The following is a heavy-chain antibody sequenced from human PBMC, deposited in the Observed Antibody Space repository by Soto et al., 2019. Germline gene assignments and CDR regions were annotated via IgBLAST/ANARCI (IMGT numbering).Heavy chain of an antibody. D-gene: IGHD2-15*01. J-gene: IGHJ4*02. CDR3: AAWAEGATEVH. CDR2: IWYDASKQ. Sequence: QVQLVESGGGVAQPGRSLRLSCETSGFSFSVYGMHWVRQAPGKGLEWVAVIWYDASKQFYAASVEGRFTISRDNSKAILYLQMNSLRAKDTAVYYCAAWAEGATEVHWGQGTLVTVSS. CDR1: GFSFSVYG. V-gene: IGHV3-33*01.